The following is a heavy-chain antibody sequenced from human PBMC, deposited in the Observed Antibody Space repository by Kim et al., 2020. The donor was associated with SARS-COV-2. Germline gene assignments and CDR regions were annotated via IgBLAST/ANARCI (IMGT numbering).Heavy chain of an antibody. Sequence: AQKFEGRVTMTEDTSTDTAYMELSSLRSEDKAVYYCATVLNDYGEKFFDYWGQGTLVTVSS. J-gene: IGHJ4*02. V-gene: IGHV1-24*01. CDR3: ATVLNDYGEKFFDY. D-gene: IGHD4-17*01.